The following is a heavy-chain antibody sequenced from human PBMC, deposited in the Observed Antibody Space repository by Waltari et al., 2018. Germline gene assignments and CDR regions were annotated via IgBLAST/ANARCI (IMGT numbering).Heavy chain of an antibody. CDR2: IKSDGSTT. V-gene: IGHV3-74*01. D-gene: IGHD3-16*01. J-gene: IGHJ6*02. Sequence: EVQLVESGGDLVQPGGPVRLSCAASGFSFSTYWMNWARQAPGEVLVWVSRIKSDGSTTAYADSVKGRFTTSRDNAKNTLYLQMNSLRADDTAVYYCVRSAFLDVWGQGTTVTVSS. CDR1: GFSFSTYW. CDR3: VRSAFLDV.